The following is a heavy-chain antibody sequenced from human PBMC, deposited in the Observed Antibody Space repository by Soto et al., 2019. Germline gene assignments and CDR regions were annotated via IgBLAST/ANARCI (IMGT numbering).Heavy chain of an antibody. CDR3: GRERGSKSMDV. V-gene: IGHV3-7*03. Sequence: TGGSLRLSCAASGFTFSNYWMTWVRQAPGKGLEWVANIRQDGSENSYVGSVKGRFTISRDNTKNSLFLQMNNLRAEDAAIYYCGRERGSKSMDVWGQGTTVTVSS. D-gene: IGHD2-15*01. J-gene: IGHJ6*02. CDR1: GFTFSNYW. CDR2: IRQDGSEN.